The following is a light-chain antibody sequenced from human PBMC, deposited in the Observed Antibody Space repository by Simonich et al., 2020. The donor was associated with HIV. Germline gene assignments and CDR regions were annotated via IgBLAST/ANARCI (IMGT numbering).Light chain of an antibody. V-gene: IGKV1-13*02. CDR3: QQFNSYLHT. J-gene: IGKJ2*01. CDR2: VAS. CDR1: QAIANS. Sequence: IQMTQSPSSLSASVGDRVTITCRASQAIANSLAWYQQKPGKAPKLLLYVASSLESGVPSRFSGSGSGTDFTLTISSLQPEDFATYYCQQFNSYLHTFGQGTKLEIK.